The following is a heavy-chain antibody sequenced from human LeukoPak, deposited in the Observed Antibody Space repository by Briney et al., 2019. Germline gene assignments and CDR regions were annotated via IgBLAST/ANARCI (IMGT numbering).Heavy chain of an antibody. Sequence: SETLSLTCAVYGGSFSGYYWSWIRQPPGKWLEWIGEINHSGSTNYNPSLKSRVTISVDTSKNQFSLKLSSVTAADTAVYYCARGVVPAARNWFDPWGQGTLVTVFS. V-gene: IGHV4-34*01. D-gene: IGHD2-2*01. CDR2: INHSGST. J-gene: IGHJ5*02. CDR1: GGSFSGYY. CDR3: ARGVVPAARNWFDP.